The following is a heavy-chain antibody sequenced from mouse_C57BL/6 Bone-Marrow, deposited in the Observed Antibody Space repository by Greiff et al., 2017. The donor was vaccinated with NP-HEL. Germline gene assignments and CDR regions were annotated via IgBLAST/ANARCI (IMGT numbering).Heavy chain of an antibody. Sequence: VQLQQSGAELARPGASVKLSCKAYGYTFTSYGISWVKQRTGQGLEWIGEIYPRSGNTYYNEKFKGKATLTADKSSSTAYMELRSLTSEDSAVYFCARRIYYYGSSPYYFDYWGQGTTLTVSS. CDR2: IYPRSGNT. J-gene: IGHJ2*01. V-gene: IGHV1-81*01. D-gene: IGHD1-1*01. CDR3: ARRIYYYGSSPYYFDY. CDR1: GYTFTSYG.